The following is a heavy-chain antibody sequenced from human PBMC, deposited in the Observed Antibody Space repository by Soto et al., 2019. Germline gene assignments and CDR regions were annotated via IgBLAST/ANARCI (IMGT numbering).Heavy chain of an antibody. CDR2: IYYSGST. CDR3: ARGVAAADHYYYYGMDV. D-gene: IGHD6-13*01. Sequence: PSETLSLTCTVSGGSISSYYWSWIRQPPGKGLEWIGYIYYSGSTNYNPSLESRITINPDTSKNQFSLQLNSVTPEDTAVYYCARGVAAADHYYYYGMDVWGQGTTVTVSS. V-gene: IGHV4-59*12. J-gene: IGHJ6*02. CDR1: GGSISSYY.